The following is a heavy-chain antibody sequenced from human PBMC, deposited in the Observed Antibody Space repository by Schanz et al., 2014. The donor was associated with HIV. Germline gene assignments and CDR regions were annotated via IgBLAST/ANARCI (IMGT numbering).Heavy chain of an antibody. J-gene: IGHJ4*02. V-gene: IGHV1-69*06. D-gene: IGHD6-13*01. CDR2: IIPIFGTT. Sequence: QVQLVQSGAEVKKPGSSVKVSCKASGGTFSSYAISWVRQAPGQGLEWMGGIIPIFGTTNYAQNFQARVTLTTDTSTRTVYMELRSLRSDDTAVYYCARDRSAAVTASDYWGQGTLVTVSS. CDR3: ARDRSAAVTASDY. CDR1: GGTFSSYA.